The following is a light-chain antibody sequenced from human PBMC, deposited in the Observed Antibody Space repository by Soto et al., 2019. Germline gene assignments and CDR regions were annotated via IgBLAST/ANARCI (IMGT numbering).Light chain of an antibody. J-gene: IGKJ5*01. Sequence: DIQLTQSPSFLSASVGYRFTITCRASQGSGSYLAWYQQKPGKAPKLLIYAAFTLQSGVPSRFSGSGSGTEFTLTISSLQPEDFATYYCQQLNSYPITFGQGTRLEIK. CDR1: QGSGSY. CDR2: AAF. V-gene: IGKV1-9*01. CDR3: QQLNSYPIT.